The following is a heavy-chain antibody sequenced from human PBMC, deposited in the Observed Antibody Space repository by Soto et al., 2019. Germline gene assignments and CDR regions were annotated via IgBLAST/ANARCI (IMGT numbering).Heavy chain of an antibody. CDR3: ARVVPAALGSPFNWFAP. Sequence: QVQLVQSGAEVKKPGSSVKVSCETSGGTFRSYAISWVRQAPGQGLEWMGGIIPILDTTNYAQKFQGRVTMSAAESTNTDYMELGSLRSEDTAVYYCARVVPAALGSPFNWFAPWGQGTLVSVSS. J-gene: IGHJ5*02. V-gene: IGHV1-69*01. CDR2: IIPILDTT. CDR1: GGTFRSYA. D-gene: IGHD2-2*01.